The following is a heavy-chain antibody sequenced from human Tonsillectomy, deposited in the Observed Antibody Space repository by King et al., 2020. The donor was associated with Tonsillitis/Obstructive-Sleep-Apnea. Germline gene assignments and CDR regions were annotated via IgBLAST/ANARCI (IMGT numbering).Heavy chain of an antibody. J-gene: IGHJ5*01. CDR3: GRIMGATLGWFDS. CDR2: ISTNGGST. CDR1: GFSFSSYA. V-gene: IGHV3-64D*09. Sequence: EVKLVESGGGLVQPGGSLRLSCSASGFSFSSYAMHWVRQAPGKGLEFVSAISTNGGSTYYADSLKGRFTISRDNSKNTLYLQMSSLRAEDRAVYYCGRIMGATLGWFDSWGQGTLVTVSS. D-gene: IGHD1-26*01.